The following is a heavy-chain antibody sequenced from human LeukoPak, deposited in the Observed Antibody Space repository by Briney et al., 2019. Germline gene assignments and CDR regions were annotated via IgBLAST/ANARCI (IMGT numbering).Heavy chain of an antibody. D-gene: IGHD6-13*01. CDR2: IYTSGST. CDR1: GGSISSYY. V-gene: IGHV4-4*07. CDR3: ARTYSSSSPYNWFDP. J-gene: IGHJ5*02. Sequence: SETLSLTCTVSGGSISSYYWSWIRQPAGKGLEWIGRIYTSGSTNYNPSLKSRVTISLDTSKNQFSLKLSSVTAADTAMYYCARTYSSSSPYNWFDPWGQGTLVTVSS.